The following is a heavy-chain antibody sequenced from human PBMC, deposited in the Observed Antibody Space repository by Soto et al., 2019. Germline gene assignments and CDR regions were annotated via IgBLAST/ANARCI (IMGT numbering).Heavy chain of an antibody. CDR1: GGTFSSYA. D-gene: IGHD3-9*01. CDR2: IIPIFGTA. Sequence: SVKVSCKASGGTFSSYAISWVRQAPGQGLEWMGGIIPIFGTANYAQKFQGRVTITADESTSTAYMELSSLRSEDTAVYYCARADTYYDILTGFDYWGQGTLVTVSS. CDR3: ARADTYYDILTGFDY. V-gene: IGHV1-69*13. J-gene: IGHJ4*02.